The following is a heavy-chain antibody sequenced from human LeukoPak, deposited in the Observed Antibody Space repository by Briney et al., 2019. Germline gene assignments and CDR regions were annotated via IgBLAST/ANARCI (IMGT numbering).Heavy chain of an antibody. CDR2: INSDGSTT. J-gene: IGHJ4*02. CDR3: ARDDYGGRGELDY. CDR1: GFTFSSYW. Sequence: GGSLRLSCAASGFTFSSYWMHWVRQAPGKGLVWVSRINSDGSTTSYADSVKGRFTISRDNAKNTLYLQMNSLRAEDTAVYYCARDDYGGRGELDYWGQGTLVTVSS. V-gene: IGHV3-74*01. D-gene: IGHD4-23*01.